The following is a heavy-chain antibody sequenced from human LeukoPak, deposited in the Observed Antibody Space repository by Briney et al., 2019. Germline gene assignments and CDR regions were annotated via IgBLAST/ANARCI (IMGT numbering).Heavy chain of an antibody. Sequence: GASVTVSFKVSGYTLTIYYMHWVRQAPGQGLERMGIINPSGGSTSSAQKFQGRVTMTRDTSTSTVYMELSSLRSEDTAVYYCAREWVAGYYYGMDVWGQGTTVTVSS. CDR3: AREWVAGYYYGMDV. J-gene: IGHJ6*02. CDR1: GYTLTIYY. D-gene: IGHD1-26*01. V-gene: IGHV1-46*01. CDR2: INPSGGST.